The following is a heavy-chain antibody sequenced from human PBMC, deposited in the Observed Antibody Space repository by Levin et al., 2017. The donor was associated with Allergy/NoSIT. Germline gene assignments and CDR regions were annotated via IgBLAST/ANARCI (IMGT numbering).Heavy chain of an antibody. CDR1: GDSINTRSYY. V-gene: IGHV4-39*02. Sequence: SETLSLTCTVSGDSINTRSYYWGWLRQPPGKGLEWIGTIYYDGTAFYNPSLKSRVTISVDISKNHFSLRLRSVPAADTAVYYCARVKPDAMLRGAFDVWGQGTMVTVSS. CDR3: ARVKPDAMLRGAFDV. D-gene: IGHD1-14*01. J-gene: IGHJ3*01. CDR2: IYYDGTA.